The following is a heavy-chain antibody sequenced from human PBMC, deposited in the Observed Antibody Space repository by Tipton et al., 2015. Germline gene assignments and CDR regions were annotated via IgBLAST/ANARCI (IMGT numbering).Heavy chain of an antibody. D-gene: IGHD3-3*01. CDR2: ISSSGSPI. Sequence: WVRQPPGKGLEWVSYISSSGSPIYYADSVKGRFTISRDNAKNSLYLQMNSLRDEDTAVYYCARGDDYYDFLLHNWGQGALVTVS. J-gene: IGHJ4*02. CDR3: ARGDDYYDFLLHN. V-gene: IGHV3-48*02.